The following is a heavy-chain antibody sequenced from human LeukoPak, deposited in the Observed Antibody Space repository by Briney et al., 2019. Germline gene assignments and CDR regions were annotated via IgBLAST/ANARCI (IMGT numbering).Heavy chain of an antibody. J-gene: IGHJ4*02. CDR1: GGTFSSYV. CDR2: ILPLFNTP. D-gene: IGHD2-8*01. CDR3: TSLLGYCTNDVCYNY. V-gene: IGHV1-69*06. Sequence: GASVKVSCKASGGTFSSYVISWVRQAPGQGLEWMGEILPLFNTPNYAQKFQGRVTITADKSTTTAYMELSSLRSEDTAVYYCTSLLGYCTNDVCYNYWGQGTLVTVSS.